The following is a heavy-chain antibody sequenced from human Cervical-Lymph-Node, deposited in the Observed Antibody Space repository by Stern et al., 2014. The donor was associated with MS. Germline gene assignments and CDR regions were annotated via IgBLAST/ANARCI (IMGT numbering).Heavy chain of an antibody. J-gene: IGHJ2*01. CDR1: GGPVSSYY. CDR3: ARVLPEQHLVRVWYFDL. Sequence: QLQLQESGLGLVKPSETLSLTCRVSGGPVSSYYWSWIRQSPGKRLEWIGYMYYNGGTNYNPSLKSRVAMSLDTSKNSLSLNLSSVTAADTAVYYCARVLPEQHLVRVWYFDLWGRGTLVTVSS. D-gene: IGHD6-13*01. CDR2: MYYNGGT. V-gene: IGHV4-59*02.